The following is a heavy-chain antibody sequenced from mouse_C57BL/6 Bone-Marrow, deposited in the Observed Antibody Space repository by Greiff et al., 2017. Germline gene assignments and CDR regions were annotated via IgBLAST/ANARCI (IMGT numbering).Heavy chain of an antibody. CDR2: IDPSDSET. D-gene: IGHD1-1*01. CDR1: GYTFTSYW. CDR3: ARYYYGSGDY. V-gene: IGHV1-52*01. Sequence: QVQLQQPGAELVRPGSSVKLSCKASGYTFTSYWMQWVKQRPIQGLEWIGNIDPSDSETHYNQKFKDKATLTVAKSSSTAYMQLSSLTSEDSAVYYCARYYYGSGDYWGQGTTLPVSS. J-gene: IGHJ2*01.